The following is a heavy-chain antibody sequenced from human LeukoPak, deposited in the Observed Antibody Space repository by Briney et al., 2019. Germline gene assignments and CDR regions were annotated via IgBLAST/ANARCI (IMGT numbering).Heavy chain of an antibody. CDR3: ARTELGYCSGGSCYRFDP. CDR1: GGSFSGYY. V-gene: IGHV4-34*01. Sequence: SETLSLTCAVYGGSFSGYYWSWIRQPPGKGLEWIGEINHSGSTNYNPSLKSRVTISVDTSKNQFSLKLSSVTAADTAVYYCARTELGYCSGGSCYRFDPWGQGTLVTVSS. J-gene: IGHJ5*02. D-gene: IGHD2-15*01. CDR2: INHSGST.